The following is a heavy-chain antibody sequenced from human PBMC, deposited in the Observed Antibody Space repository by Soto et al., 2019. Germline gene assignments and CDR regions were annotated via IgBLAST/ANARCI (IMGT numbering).Heavy chain of an antibody. CDR1: GFTFSTFA. D-gene: IGHD2-8*01. Sequence: ESGGGVVQPGRSLRLSCTASGFTFSTFALHWVRQGPGKGLEWVAIIWPDGNDKYYADSVKGRFTISSDNSKNTLSLQMNSLRAEDTAVYYCVRGSSCSNGVRYNLGWFGPWGQGTLVTVSS. V-gene: IGHV3-33*01. CDR3: VRGSSCSNGVRYNLGWFGP. J-gene: IGHJ5*02. CDR2: IWPDGNDK.